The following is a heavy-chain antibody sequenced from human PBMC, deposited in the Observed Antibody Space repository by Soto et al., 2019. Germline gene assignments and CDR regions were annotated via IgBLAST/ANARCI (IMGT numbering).Heavy chain of an antibody. CDR1: GFSLSTNEVG. D-gene: IGHD4-17*01. Sequence: QITLKESGPTLVKPTQTLTLTCTFSGFSLSTNEVGVGWIRQPPGKALEWLALIYSDYHKRYSPSLQSRLTITKDTSKTQVVITMTNVAPVDTATYYCAHLHKTYGDYVESYYFDYWGQGTLVTVSS. J-gene: IGHJ4*02. CDR3: AHLHKTYGDYVESYYFDY. CDR2: IYSDYHK. V-gene: IGHV2-5*02.